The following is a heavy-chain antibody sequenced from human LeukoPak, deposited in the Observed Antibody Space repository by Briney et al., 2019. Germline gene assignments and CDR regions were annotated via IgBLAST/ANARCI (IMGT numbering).Heavy chain of an antibody. D-gene: IGHD2-15*01. CDR1: GGTFSSYA. CDR3: ARFGGSCSSCVYY. CDR2: IIPILGTA. J-gene: IGHJ4*02. Sequence: ASVKVSCKTSGGTFSSYAISWVRQAPGQGLEWMGGIIPILGTANYAQKFQGKVTITADESTSTAYMELSSLRSEDTAVYYCARFGGSCSSCVYYWGQGTLVTVSS. V-gene: IGHV1-69*13.